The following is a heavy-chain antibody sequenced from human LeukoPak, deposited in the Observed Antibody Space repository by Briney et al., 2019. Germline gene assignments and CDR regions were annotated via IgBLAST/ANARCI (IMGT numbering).Heavy chain of an antibody. CDR1: GYTFTSYA. D-gene: IGHD3-22*01. V-gene: IGHV1-3*01. CDR3: ARVLVMDTAMERDYYDSSGYTLADY. CDR2: INAGNGNT. Sequence: VASVKVSCKASGYTFTSYAMHWVRQAPGQRLEWMGWINAGNGNTKYSQKFQGRVTITRDTSASTAYMELSSLRSEDTAVYYCARVLVMDTAMERDYYDSSGYTLADYWGQGTLVTVSS. J-gene: IGHJ4*02.